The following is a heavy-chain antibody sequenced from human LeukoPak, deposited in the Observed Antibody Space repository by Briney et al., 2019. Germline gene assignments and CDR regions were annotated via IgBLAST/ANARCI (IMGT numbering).Heavy chain of an antibody. D-gene: IGHD2-2*01. Sequence: ASVKVSCKASGGTFSSYAISWVRQAPGQGLEWMGGIIPIFGTANYAQKFQGRVTITADESTGTAYMELSSLRSEDTAVYYCAGDHCSSTSCSYGMDVWGQGTTVTVSS. CDR2: IIPIFGTA. CDR1: GGTFSSYA. V-gene: IGHV1-69*13. J-gene: IGHJ6*02. CDR3: AGDHCSSTSCSYGMDV.